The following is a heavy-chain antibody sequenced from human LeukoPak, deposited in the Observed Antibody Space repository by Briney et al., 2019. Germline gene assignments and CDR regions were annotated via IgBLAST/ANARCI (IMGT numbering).Heavy chain of an antibody. CDR3: ARNPANSWNDWYFDL. J-gene: IGHJ2*01. Sequence: SETLSLTCTVSGGSISSGSYYWSWIRQPAGKGLEWIGRIYTSGSTNYNPSLKSRVTISVDTSKNQFSLKLSSVTAADTAVYYCARNPANSWNDWYFDLWGRGTLVTVSS. V-gene: IGHV4-61*02. CDR1: GGSISSGSYY. D-gene: IGHD4-23*01. CDR2: IYTSGST.